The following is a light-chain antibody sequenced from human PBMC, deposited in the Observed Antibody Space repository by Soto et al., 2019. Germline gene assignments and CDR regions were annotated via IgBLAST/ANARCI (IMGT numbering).Light chain of an antibody. J-gene: IGLJ2*01. CDR2: RNN. V-gene: IGLV1-47*01. Sequence: QSVLTQPPSASGTPGQRVTISCSGSSSNIGTNYVYWYQHLPGTAPKLLIYRNNQRPSGVPDRFSGSKSGTSASLAISGLRSEDEADYYCSSYAGSNKVVFGGGTKLTVL. CDR1: SSNIGTNY. CDR3: SSYAGSNKVV.